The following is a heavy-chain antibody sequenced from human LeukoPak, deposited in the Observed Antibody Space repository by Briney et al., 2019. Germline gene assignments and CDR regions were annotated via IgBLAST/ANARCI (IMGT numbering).Heavy chain of an antibody. J-gene: IGHJ4*02. CDR3: AKKVSPEGSSSWYQGSDY. CDR1: GFTFSSYW. CDR2: ISGSGGST. D-gene: IGHD6-13*01. Sequence: GGSLRLSCAASGFTFSSYWMSWVRQAPGKGLEWVSAISGSGGSTYYADSVKGRFTISRDNSKNTLYLQMNSLRADDTAVYYCAKKVSPEGSSSWYQGSDYWGQGTLVTVSS. V-gene: IGHV3-23*01.